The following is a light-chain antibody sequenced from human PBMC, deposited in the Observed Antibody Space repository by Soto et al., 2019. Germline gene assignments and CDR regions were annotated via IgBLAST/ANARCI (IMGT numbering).Light chain of an antibody. CDR2: EVS. CDR3: LSYTSDDLRDV. Sequence: QSVLTQPASVSGTPGQSITISCTGGNSDVGLYDFVSWYQHHPGRAPKLIVSEVSHRPSGISNRFSGSKSGNTASLTISGLQSEDEADYYCLSYTSDDLRDVFGTGTKGTVL. V-gene: IGLV2-14*01. CDR1: NSDVGLYDF. J-gene: IGLJ1*01.